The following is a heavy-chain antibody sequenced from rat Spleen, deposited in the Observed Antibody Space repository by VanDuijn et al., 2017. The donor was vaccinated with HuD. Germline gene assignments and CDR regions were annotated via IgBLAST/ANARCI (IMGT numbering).Heavy chain of an antibody. D-gene: IGHD3-2*01. J-gene: IGHJ3*01. V-gene: IGHV2-64*01. CDR2: MWNGGGT. CDR3: AVGLWYSPLTY. Sequence: QVQLKESGPDLVQLTQTLSITCTVSGFSLTTYNVHWVRQPPGKGLEWMGAMWNGGGTDYNSAFKSRLTISRDTSKSQVFLKVNSLQTDDTAKYFCAVGLWYSPLTYWGQGTLVTVSS. CDR1: GFSLTTYN.